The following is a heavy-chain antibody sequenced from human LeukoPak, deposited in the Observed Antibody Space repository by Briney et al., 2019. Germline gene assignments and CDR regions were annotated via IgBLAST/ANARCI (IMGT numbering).Heavy chain of an antibody. CDR1: GGSISSYY. J-gene: IGHJ5*02. V-gene: IGHV4-59*01. CDR2: IYYSGST. CDR3: ARGAAAGPYNWFDP. D-gene: IGHD6-13*01. Sequence: PSETLSLTCTVSGGSISSYYWSWLRQPPGKGLEWIGYIYYSGSTNYNPSLKSRVTISVDTSNNQFSLKLSSVTAADTAVYYCARGAAAGPYNWFDPWGQGTLVTVSS.